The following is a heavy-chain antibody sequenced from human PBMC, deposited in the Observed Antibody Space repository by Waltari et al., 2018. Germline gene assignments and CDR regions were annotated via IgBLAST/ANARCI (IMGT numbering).Heavy chain of an antibody. CDR1: GFSLPNYW. V-gene: IGHV3-7*01. Sequence: EVGLVESGGDLAQPGESLRPPCAASGFSLPNYWISWVRQVPGKGLEWVADINESGSKKYYVDSVKGRFTISRDNAKNSVDLQMNSLRVEDTAVYYCARDDNINGASDAFDIWGQGTMVTVSS. CDR3: ARDDNINGASDAFDI. J-gene: IGHJ3*02. D-gene: IGHD2-8*01. CDR2: INESGSKK.